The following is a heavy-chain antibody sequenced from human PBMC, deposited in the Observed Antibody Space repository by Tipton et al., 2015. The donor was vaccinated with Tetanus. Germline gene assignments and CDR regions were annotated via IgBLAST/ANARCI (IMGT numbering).Heavy chain of an antibody. CDR2: INHSGST. CDR3: ARGPMVRGVTRFDY. CDR1: GGSISDYY. J-gene: IGHJ4*02. D-gene: IGHD3-10*01. Sequence: TLSLTCTVSGGSISDYYWSWIRQPPGKGLEWIGEINHSGSTNYNPSLKSRVTISVDASKNQFSLKLSSVTAADTAVYYCARGPMVRGVTRFDYWGQGTLVTVSS. V-gene: IGHV4-34*01.